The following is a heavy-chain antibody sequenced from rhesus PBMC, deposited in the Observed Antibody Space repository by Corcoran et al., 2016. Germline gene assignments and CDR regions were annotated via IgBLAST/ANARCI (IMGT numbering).Heavy chain of an antibody. D-gene: IGHD2-15*01. V-gene: IGHV4-173*01. Sequence: QMQLQESGPGLVKPSETLSLTCAVSGGSISSNHRSWIRPPPGQGLEWIGRISGSAGNTDYNPSLKSRVTISTDTSKNQFSLRLSSVTAADTAVYFCARSPPGTYFDYWGQGALVTVSS. J-gene: IGHJ4*01. CDR3: ARSPPGTYFDY. CDR2: ISGSAGNT. CDR1: GGSISSNH.